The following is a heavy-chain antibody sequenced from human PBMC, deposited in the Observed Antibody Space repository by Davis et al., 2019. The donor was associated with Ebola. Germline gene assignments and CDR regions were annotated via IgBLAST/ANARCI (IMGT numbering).Heavy chain of an antibody. CDR1: GFTFSSYA. V-gene: IGHV3-30-3*01. D-gene: IGHD6-19*01. Sequence: SLKISCAASGFTFSSYAMHWVRQAPGKGLEWVAVISYDGSTKYYADSVKRRFTISRKNSNNSLYLQMNSLRAEETAVYYCARALVYIAVAGDFDYWGQGTLVTVSS. J-gene: IGHJ4*02. CDR2: ISYDGSTK. CDR3: ARALVYIAVAGDFDY.